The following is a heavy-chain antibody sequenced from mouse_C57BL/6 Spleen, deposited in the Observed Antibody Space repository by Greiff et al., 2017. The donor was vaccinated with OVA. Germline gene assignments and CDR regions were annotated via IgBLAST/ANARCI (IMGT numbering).Heavy chain of an antibody. CDR2: INPNNGGT. CDR1: GYTLTDYN. J-gene: IGHJ1*03. V-gene: IGHV1-22*01. Sequence: EVQLQQSGPELVKPGASVKMSCKASGYTLTDYNMHWVKQSHGKSLEWIGYINPNNGGTSYNQKFKGKATLTVNKSSSTAYMELRSLTSEDSAVYYCARNYGSPWYFDVWGTGTTVTVSS. D-gene: IGHD1-1*01. CDR3: ARNYGSPWYFDV.